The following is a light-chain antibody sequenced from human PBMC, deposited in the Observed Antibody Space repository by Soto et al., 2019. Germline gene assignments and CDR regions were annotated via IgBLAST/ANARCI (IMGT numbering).Light chain of an antibody. Sequence: QSALAQPASVSGSPGQSITISCTGASGYVGTYSLVSWYQQHPGKAPKVVIYDGHKRPSGVPDRFSGSTSVNTASLTISGLQTDDEADYYCCLYVGATTYVFGTGTKLTV. V-gene: IGLV2-23*01. CDR2: DGH. CDR3: CLYVGATTYV. CDR1: SGYVGTYSL. J-gene: IGLJ1*01.